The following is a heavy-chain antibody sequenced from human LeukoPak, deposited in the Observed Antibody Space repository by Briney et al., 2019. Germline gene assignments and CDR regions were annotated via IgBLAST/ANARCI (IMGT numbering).Heavy chain of an antibody. J-gene: IGHJ4*02. CDR3: ARDGGSYGY. V-gene: IGHV3-23*01. CDR2: ISGSGGTT. CDR1: GFTFTSYA. Sequence: GGSLRLSCAASGFTFTSYAMSWVRQAPGKGLEWVSGISGSGGTTYYADSVKGRFTISRDNPKNTLSLQMNSLRAEDTAVYYCARDGGSYGYWGQGTLVTVSS. D-gene: IGHD1-26*01.